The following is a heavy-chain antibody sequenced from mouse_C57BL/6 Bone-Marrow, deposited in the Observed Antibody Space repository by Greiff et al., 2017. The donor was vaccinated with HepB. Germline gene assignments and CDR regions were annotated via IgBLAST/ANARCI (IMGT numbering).Heavy chain of an antibody. V-gene: IGHV1-61*01. J-gene: IGHJ4*01. CDR3: ARNNWAMDY. CDR1: GYTFTSYW. CDR2: IYPSDSET. Sequence: QVHVKQPGAELVRPGSSVKLSCKASGYTFTSYWMDWVKQRPGQGLEWIGNIYPSDSETHYNHKFKDKATLTVDKSSSTAYMQLSSLTSEDSAVYYCARNNWAMDYWGQGTSVTVSS.